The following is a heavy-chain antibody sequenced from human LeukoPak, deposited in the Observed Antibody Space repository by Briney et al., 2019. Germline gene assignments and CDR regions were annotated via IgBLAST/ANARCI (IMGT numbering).Heavy chain of an antibody. V-gene: IGHV3-7*01. D-gene: IGHD1-14*01. CDR2: INPDGSEK. CDR3: ASDLGRTAGY. Sequence: GGSLRLSCAASGFIFSNYYLSWVRQAPGKGLEWVANINPDGSEKYHVDSVKGRFTISRDNAKNSLYPQMNSLRAEDTAIYYCASDLGRTAGYWGQGTLVTVSS. J-gene: IGHJ4*02. CDR1: GFIFSNYY.